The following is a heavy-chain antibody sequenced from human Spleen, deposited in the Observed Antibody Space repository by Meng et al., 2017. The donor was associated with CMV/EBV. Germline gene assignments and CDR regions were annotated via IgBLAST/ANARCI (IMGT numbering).Heavy chain of an antibody. CDR1: VGSSSSSQSH. J-gene: IGHJ4*02. Sequence: VGSSSSSQSHWEGIRQLAGKGRESIGSTTYSGRTYYNPSTMCRVTISVDTYKHQFSLRLNYMTASDTAMYDCARPGGSSWYYFDFWGQGTLVTVSS. CDR3: ARPGGSSWYYFDF. V-gene: IGHV4-39*01. CDR2: TTYSGRT. D-gene: IGHD6-13*01.